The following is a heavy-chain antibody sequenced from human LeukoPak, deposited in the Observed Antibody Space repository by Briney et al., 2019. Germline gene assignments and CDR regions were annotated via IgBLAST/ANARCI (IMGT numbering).Heavy chain of an antibody. Sequence: GGSLRLSCAASGFTVSSNYMSWVRQAPGKGLEWVSVIYSGGSTYYADSVKGRFTISRDNSKNTLYLQMNSLRAEDTAVYYCARADYYDSSGYYYRPNMDVWGKGTTVTVSS. D-gene: IGHD3-22*01. J-gene: IGHJ6*03. V-gene: IGHV3-66*02. CDR3: ARADYYDSSGYYYRPNMDV. CDR1: GFTVSSNY. CDR2: IYSGGST.